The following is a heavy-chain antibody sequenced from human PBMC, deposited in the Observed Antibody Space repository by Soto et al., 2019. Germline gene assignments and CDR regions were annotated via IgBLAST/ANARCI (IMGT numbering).Heavy chain of an antibody. D-gene: IGHD3-3*01. J-gene: IGHJ5*02. Sequence: GGSLRLSCAASGFTFSSYGMHWVRQAPGKGLEWVAVISYDGSNKYYADSVKGRFTISRDNSKNTLYLQMNSLRAEDTAVYYCAKDSVHAYYDFWSGPDFDPWGQGTLVTVSS. CDR3: AKDSVHAYYDFWSGPDFDP. V-gene: IGHV3-30*18. CDR1: GFTFSSYG. CDR2: ISYDGSNK.